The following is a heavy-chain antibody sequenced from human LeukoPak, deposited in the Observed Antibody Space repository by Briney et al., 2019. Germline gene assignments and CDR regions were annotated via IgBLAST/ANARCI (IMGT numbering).Heavy chain of an antibody. CDR3: ARSNSFDY. J-gene: IGHJ4*01. D-gene: IGHD6-6*01. CDR1: GFSFSGYW. Sequence: GGSLRLSRAASGFSFSGYWMSWVRQAPGKGLEWVAHIQYDGSEKSYVDSVRGRFTISRDNAKNSLYLQMSSLRAEDTAVYYCARSNSFDYWGHGTLVTVSS. V-gene: IGHV3-7*01. CDR2: IQYDGSEK.